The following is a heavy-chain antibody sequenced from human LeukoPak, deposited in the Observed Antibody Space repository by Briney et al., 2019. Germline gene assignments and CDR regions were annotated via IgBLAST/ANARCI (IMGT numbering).Heavy chain of an antibody. CDR1: GGSISSYY. V-gene: IGHV4-59*01. CDR2: IYYSGST. Sequence: SETLSLTCTVSGGSISSYYWSWIRQPPGKGLEWIGYIYYSGSTNYNPSLKSQVTISVDTSKNQFSLKLSSVTAADTAVYYCARVRSDWAYYYGMDVWGQGTTVTVSS. J-gene: IGHJ6*02. D-gene: IGHD3/OR15-3a*01. CDR3: ARVRSDWAYYYGMDV.